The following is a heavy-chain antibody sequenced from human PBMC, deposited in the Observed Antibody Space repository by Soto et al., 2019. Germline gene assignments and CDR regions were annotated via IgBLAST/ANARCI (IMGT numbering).Heavy chain of an antibody. J-gene: IGHJ4*02. Sequence: SVTLSLTCGVSGGPLNGATHSWNWIRQPPGKGLEWTGYIFPSGTTYHNPSLKSRVTISLDVSKNQFSLSLRSLTAADTAVYYCARSRECDYWSQGTLGTVSS. CDR2: IFPSGTT. CDR3: ARSRECDY. V-gene: IGHV4-30-2*01. CDR1: GGPLNGATHS.